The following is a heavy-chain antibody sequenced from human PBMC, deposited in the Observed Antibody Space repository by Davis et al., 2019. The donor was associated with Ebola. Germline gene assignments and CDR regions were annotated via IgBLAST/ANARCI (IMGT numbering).Heavy chain of an antibody. J-gene: IGHJ6*04. Sequence: GGSLRLSCAASGFTFSSYSMIWVRQAPGKGLEWISYISTSSSTIYYADSVKGRFTISRDNAENSLYLQMNSLSAEDTAVYYCARAYYYGSGTYKERNYYYGMDVWGKGTTVTVSS. CDR3: ARAYYYGSGTYKERNYYYGMDV. V-gene: IGHV3-48*01. D-gene: IGHD3-10*01. CDR1: GFTFSSYS. CDR2: ISTSSSTI.